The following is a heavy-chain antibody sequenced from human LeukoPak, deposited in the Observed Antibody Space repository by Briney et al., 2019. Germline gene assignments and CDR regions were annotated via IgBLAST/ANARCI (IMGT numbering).Heavy chain of an antibody. Sequence: GESLQISCKASGYSFTTHWIGWVRQIPGKGLEWMGIIYPGDSDTRYSPSFQGHVTISADKSISTAYLQWSSLRPDDTAVFYCAKYSVEYGPWFPDNWGQGTLVTVSS. J-gene: IGHJ4*02. V-gene: IGHV5-51*01. CDR2: IYPGDSDT. CDR1: GYSFTTHW. CDR3: AKYSVEYGPWFPDN. D-gene: IGHD1-26*01.